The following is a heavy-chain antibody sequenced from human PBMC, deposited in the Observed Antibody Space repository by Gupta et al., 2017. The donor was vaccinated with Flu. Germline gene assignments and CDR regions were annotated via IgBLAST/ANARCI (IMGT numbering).Heavy chain of an antibody. J-gene: IGHJ4*02. Sequence: QVHLVQSGAEMKKPGASVKVSCKAPEYAFTKYAIYWVRQAPGPRLEWVGRINAADGNTKYSQKFQDRVTITRDTSASTAYMELSSLRSEDTAVYYCARGAAYCSNGVCSWGYYFEFWGQGTLVTVSS. D-gene: IGHD2-8*01. CDR2: INAADGNT. CDR3: ARGAAYCSNGVCSWGYYFEF. V-gene: IGHV1-3*01. CDR1: EYAFTKYA.